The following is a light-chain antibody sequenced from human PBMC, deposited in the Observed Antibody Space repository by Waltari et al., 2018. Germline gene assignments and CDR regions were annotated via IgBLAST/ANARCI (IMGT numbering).Light chain of an antibody. CDR2: TAS. CDR1: QSITSH. J-gene: IGKJ2*01. CDR3: QQSYITPYT. Sequence: DIQMTQAPSSLSASVGDRVTMTCRASQSITSHLNWFQQQPGKAPKLLIHTASSLQSGVPSRCSGSGSGTHFTLTITSLQPEDFATYFCQQSYITPYTFGQGTKLDIK. V-gene: IGKV1-39*01.